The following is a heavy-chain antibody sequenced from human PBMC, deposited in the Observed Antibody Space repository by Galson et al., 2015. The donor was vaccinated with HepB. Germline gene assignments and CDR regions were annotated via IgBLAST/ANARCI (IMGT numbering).Heavy chain of an antibody. V-gene: IGHV4-34*01. J-gene: IGHJ4*02. D-gene: IGHD3-10*01. CDR3: ARGLRDRNSAMFYFDS. CDR1: GGTFDNFY. Sequence: SETLSLTCAVYGGTFDNFYWNWIRQSPEKGLEWIGEIYHTGSANYNPSLTGRATLSVDTSKNQFPLTLHSVAAADTAMYYCARGLRDRNSAMFYFDSWGQGTPVTVSS. CDR2: IYHTGSA.